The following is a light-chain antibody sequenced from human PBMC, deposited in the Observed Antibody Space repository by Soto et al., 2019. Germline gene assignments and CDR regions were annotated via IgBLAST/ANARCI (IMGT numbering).Light chain of an antibody. Sequence: DIQMTQSPSSLSASVGDRVTITCRASQGIANFLNWYQQKLGKAPKLLIYAASSLRSGVPSRFSGSGFGTDFTLTISSLQPEDFATYYCQQNYSPPPVTFGQGTRVEIK. V-gene: IGKV1-39*01. CDR2: AAS. J-gene: IGKJ5*01. CDR3: QQNYSPPPVT. CDR1: QGIANF.